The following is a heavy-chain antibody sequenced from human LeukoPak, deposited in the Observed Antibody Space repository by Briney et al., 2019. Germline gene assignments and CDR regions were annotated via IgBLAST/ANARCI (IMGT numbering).Heavy chain of an antibody. V-gene: IGHV3-23*01. CDR3: AKSPPSSGRSPFDY. Sequence: GGSLRLSCAASGFTFDDYAMHWVRQAPGKGLEWVSAISGSGGSTYYADSVKGRFTISRDNSKNTLYLQMNSPRAEDTAVYYCAKSPPSSGRSPFDYWGQGTLVTVSS. CDR1: GFTFDDYA. D-gene: IGHD6-19*01. CDR2: ISGSGGST. J-gene: IGHJ4*02.